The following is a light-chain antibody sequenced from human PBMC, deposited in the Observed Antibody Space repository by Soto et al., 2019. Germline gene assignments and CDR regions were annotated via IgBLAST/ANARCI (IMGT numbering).Light chain of an antibody. V-gene: IGKV3-20*01. J-gene: IGKJ5*01. CDR3: QPYGSSSS. Sequence: IMWTQSAGTLAVYAREVATLSCRASQSVSSYLAWYQQKPGQAPRLLIYDASNRATGIPARFSGSGSGTDFTLTICRLEPEDFPVYYCQPYGSSSSFGQGTRLEIK. CDR1: QSVSSY. CDR2: DAS.